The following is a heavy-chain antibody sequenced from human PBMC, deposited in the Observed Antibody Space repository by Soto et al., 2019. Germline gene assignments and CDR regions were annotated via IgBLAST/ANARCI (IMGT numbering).Heavy chain of an antibody. J-gene: IGHJ1*01. CDR1: GGSVTSDSYY. D-gene: IGHD3-16*01. Sequence: QVQLQESGPGLVKPSETLSLSCAVSGGSVTSDSYYYSWIRQPPGKGLEWIGYIYHSGSTNYNPSLKSGVTISVGTAKTHFPLGVSSVPVXXXXXXXXGGGGYCVFFKDWGKGPLVPXXX. CDR3: GGGGYCVFFKD. V-gene: IGHV4-61*03. CDR2: IYHSGST.